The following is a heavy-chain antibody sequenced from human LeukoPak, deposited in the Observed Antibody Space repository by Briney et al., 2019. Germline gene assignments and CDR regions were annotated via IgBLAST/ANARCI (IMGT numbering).Heavy chain of an antibody. CDR1: GYTFTSYG. Sequence: GASVKVSCKASGYTFTSYGISWVRQAPGQGLEWMGWISAYNGNTNYAQKLQGRVTMTTDTSTSTAYMELRSLRSDDTAVYYCARDSIVVVPAAIPQGAFDIWGQGTMVTVSS. D-gene: IGHD2-2*02. J-gene: IGHJ3*02. CDR3: ARDSIVVVPAAIPQGAFDI. V-gene: IGHV1-18*01. CDR2: ISAYNGNT.